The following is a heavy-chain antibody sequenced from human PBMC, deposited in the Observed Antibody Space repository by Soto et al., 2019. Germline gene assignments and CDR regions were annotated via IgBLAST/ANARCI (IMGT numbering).Heavy chain of an antibody. V-gene: IGHV1-18*04. CDR2: ISAYNGNT. D-gene: IGHD3-22*01. CDR3: AREPKYYSDSSGYYGPDY. CDR1: GYTFTSYG. Sequence: ASVEVSCKASGYTFTSYGISWVRQAPGQGLEWMGWISAYNGNTNYAQKLQGRVTMTTDTSTSTAYMELRSLRSDDTAVYYCAREPKYYSDSSGYYGPDYWGQGTLVTVSS. J-gene: IGHJ4*02.